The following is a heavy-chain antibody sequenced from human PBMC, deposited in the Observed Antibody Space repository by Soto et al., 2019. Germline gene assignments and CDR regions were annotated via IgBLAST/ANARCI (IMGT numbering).Heavy chain of an antibody. D-gene: IGHD3-9*01. CDR2: INSGNDHT. Sequence: ASVKVSCKTSGYTFTSYAMHCVRQAPGQSLEWMGWINSGNDHTKYSQKFQGRVTITTDTSASTAYMELSSVRSEDTAVYYCARDRGGPQGYYDIFTDAFDVWGQGTKVTVSS. CDR1: GYTFTSYA. V-gene: IGHV1-3*01. J-gene: IGHJ3*01. CDR3: ARDRGGPQGYYDIFTDAFDV.